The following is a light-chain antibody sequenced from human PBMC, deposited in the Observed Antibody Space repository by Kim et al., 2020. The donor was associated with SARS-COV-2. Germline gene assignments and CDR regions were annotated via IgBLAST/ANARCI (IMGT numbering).Light chain of an antibody. Sequence: QLVLTQSPSASASLVASVQHTCILSSGHSSYAIARHQQQPGKGTRFLMKVNRDGSHVKGDGIPDRFSGSTSGAERYFTISSLHPEDEAGYYCQTWDTGIRVFGGGTQLTVL. CDR2: VNRDGSH. V-gene: IGLV4-69*01. J-gene: IGLJ3*02. CDR3: QTWDTGIRV. CDR1: SGHSSYA.